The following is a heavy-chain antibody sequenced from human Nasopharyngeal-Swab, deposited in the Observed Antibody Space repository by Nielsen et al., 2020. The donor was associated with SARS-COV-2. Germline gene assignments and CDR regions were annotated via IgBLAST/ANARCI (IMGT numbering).Heavy chain of an antibody. CDR2: IIPIFGTA. Sequence: SVKVSCKASGGTFSSYAISWVRQAPGQGLEWMGGIIPIFGTANYAQKFQGRVTNTTDESTSTAYMELSSLRSEDTAVYYCARDSEGSGYDSIAVAAYFDYWGQGTLVTVSS. CDR1: GGTFSSYA. CDR3: ARDSEGSGYDSIAVAAYFDY. V-gene: IGHV1-69*05. J-gene: IGHJ4*02. D-gene: IGHD6-19*01.